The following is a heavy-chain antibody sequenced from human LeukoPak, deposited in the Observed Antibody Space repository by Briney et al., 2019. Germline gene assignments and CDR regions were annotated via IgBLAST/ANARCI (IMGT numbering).Heavy chain of an antibody. CDR1: GGSFSGYY. J-gene: IGHJ6*03. V-gene: IGHV4-34*01. CDR3: ARDGAEYSGYDMYYYYMDV. CDR2: INHSGST. D-gene: IGHD5-12*01. Sequence: SETLSLTCAVYGGSFSGYYWSWIRQPPGKGPEWIGEINHSGSTNYNPSLKSRVTISVDTSKNQFSLKLSSVTAADTAVYYCARDGAEYSGYDMYYYYMDVWGKGTTVTVSS.